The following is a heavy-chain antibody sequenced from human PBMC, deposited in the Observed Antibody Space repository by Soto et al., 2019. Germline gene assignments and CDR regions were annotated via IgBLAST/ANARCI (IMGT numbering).Heavy chain of an antibody. Sequence: PGESLKISCKGSGYSFTSYWIGWVRQMPGKGLEWMGVIFPGDSGTRYSPSFQGHVTISVDKSISTAYLQWSSLKASDTAMYYCVSDTARTHYYYAMDVWGQGTTVTVSS. V-gene: IGHV5-51*01. CDR1: GYSFTSYW. CDR3: VSDTARTHYYYAMDV. J-gene: IGHJ6*02. CDR2: IFPGDSGT. D-gene: IGHD5-18*01.